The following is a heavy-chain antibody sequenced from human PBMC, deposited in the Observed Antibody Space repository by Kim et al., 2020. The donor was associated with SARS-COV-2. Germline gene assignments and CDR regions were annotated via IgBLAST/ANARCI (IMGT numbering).Heavy chain of an antibody. J-gene: IGHJ5*02. CDR2: INHSGST. Sequence: SETLSLTCAVYGGSFSGYYWSWIRQPPGKGLEWIGEINHSGSTNYNPSLKSRVTISVDTSKNQFSLKLSSVTAADTAVYYCARRFDGVRRNYDFWRGGWFDPWGQGTLVTVSS. CDR1: GGSFSGYY. CDR3: ARRFDGVRRNYDFWRGGWFDP. V-gene: IGHV4-34*01. D-gene: IGHD3-3*01.